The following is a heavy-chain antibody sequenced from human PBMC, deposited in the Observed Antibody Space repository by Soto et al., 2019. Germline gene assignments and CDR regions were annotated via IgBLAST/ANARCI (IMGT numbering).Heavy chain of an antibody. CDR3: AHRPSYCSGGSCYSGFDY. Sequence: QITLKESGPTLVKPTQTLTLTCTFSGFSLSTSGVGVGWIRQPPGKALEWLALIYWDDDKRYSPSLKSRLTITTHTSHNQVVLTMTNIDPVDTATYYCAHRPSYCSGGSCYSGFDYWGQGTLVTVYS. CDR2: IYWDDDK. V-gene: IGHV2-5*02. D-gene: IGHD2-15*01. CDR1: GFSLSTSGVG. J-gene: IGHJ4*02.